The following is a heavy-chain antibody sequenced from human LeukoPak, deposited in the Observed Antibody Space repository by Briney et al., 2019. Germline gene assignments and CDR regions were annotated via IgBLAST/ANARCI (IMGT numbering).Heavy chain of an antibody. D-gene: IGHD1-20*01. CDR1: GFTFSSYS. V-gene: IGHV3-21*01. Sequence: PGGSLRLSCAASGFTFSSYSMNWVRQAPGKGLEWVSSISSSSSYIYYADSVKGRFTISRDNAKNSLYLQMNSLRAEDTAVYYCATYNWISSALDYWGEGTLVIVSS. J-gene: IGHJ4*02. CDR3: ATYNWISSALDY. CDR2: ISSSSSYI.